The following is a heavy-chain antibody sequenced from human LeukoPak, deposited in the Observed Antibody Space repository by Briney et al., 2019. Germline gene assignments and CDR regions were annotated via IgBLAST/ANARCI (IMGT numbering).Heavy chain of an antibody. J-gene: IGHJ4*02. CDR3: ARPRYGSGSLDS. Sequence: PSETLSLTCAVYGESVSGHYWTWIRQPPGRGLEWIGEINHSGSTTSNPSLNNRVTISVDTSKNQFSLKLTSVTAADTAVYYCARPRYGSGSLDSWGQGTLVTVSS. V-gene: IGHV4-34*01. CDR2: INHSGST. CDR1: GESVSGHY. D-gene: IGHD3-10*01.